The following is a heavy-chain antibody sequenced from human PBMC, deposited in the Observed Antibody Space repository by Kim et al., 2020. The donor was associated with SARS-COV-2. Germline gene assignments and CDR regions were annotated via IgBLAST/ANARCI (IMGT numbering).Heavy chain of an antibody. Sequence: GGSLRLSCAASGFTFSSYGMHWVRQAPGKGLEWVAVIWYDGSNKYYADSVKGRFTISRDNSKNTLYLQMNSLRAEDTAVYYCARDNGFGVVPGGMDVWGQGTPGTVSS. D-gene: IGHD2-2*01. V-gene: IGHV3-33*01. J-gene: IGHJ6*02. CDR1: GFTFSSYG. CDR3: ARDNGFGVVPGGMDV. CDR2: IWYDGSNK.